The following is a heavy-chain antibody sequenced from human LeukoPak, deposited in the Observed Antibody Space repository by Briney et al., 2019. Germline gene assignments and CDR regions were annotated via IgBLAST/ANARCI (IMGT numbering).Heavy chain of an antibody. J-gene: IGHJ4*02. CDR3: ARAVAARPSWGYFDY. D-gene: IGHD6-6*01. CDR1: GFTFSSYA. CDR2: ISGSGGST. Sequence: GGSLRLSCAASGFTFSSYAMSWVRQAPGKGLEWVSAISGSGGSTYYADSVKGRFTISRDNAKNSLYLQMNSLRAEDTAVYYCARAVAARPSWGYFDYWGQGTLVTVSS. V-gene: IGHV3-23*01.